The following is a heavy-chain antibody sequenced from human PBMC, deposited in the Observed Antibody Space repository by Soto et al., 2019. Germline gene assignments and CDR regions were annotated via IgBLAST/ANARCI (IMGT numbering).Heavy chain of an antibody. CDR2: MNPNSGNT. V-gene: IGHV1-8*01. CDR3: VRGDYGDYSRWFDP. Sequence: QVQLVQSGAEVKKPGSSVRVSCKSSGYTFTKFAINWVRQATGQGLEWMGWMNPNSGNTGYAQKFQGRVTMTTNTSITTAYMELSNLRSEDTAVYDCVRGDYGDYSRWFDPWGQGTLVTVSS. CDR1: GYTFTKFA. J-gene: IGHJ5*02. D-gene: IGHD4-17*01.